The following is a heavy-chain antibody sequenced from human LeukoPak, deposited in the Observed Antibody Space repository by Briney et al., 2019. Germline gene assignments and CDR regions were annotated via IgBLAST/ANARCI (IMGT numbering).Heavy chain of an antibody. CDR1: GFXVSSNY. D-gene: IGHD1-26*01. CDR2: IYSGGST. J-gene: IGHJ4*02. V-gene: IGHV3-53*01. CDR3: ARDYGGSYYNGGY. Sequence: GGSLRLSCAASGFXVSSNYMSWVRQAPGKGLEWVSVIYSGGSTYYADSVKGRFTISRDNSKNTLYLHMNSLRAEDTAVYYCARDYGGSYYNGGYWGQGTLVTVSS.